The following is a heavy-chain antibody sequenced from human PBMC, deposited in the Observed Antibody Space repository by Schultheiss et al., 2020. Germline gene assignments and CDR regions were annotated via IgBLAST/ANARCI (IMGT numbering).Heavy chain of an antibody. CDR2: IRSSSSTM. Sequence: GGSLRLSCAASGFIFSSYSMNWVRQAPGKGLEWVSYIRSSSSTMYYTGSVRGRFTISRDNAKNSLYLQMNSLRDEDTAVYYCARTYYDILTGPRDYFDYWGQGTLVTVSS. CDR3: ARTYYDILTGPRDYFDY. J-gene: IGHJ4*02. D-gene: IGHD3-9*01. CDR1: GFIFSSYS. V-gene: IGHV3-48*02.